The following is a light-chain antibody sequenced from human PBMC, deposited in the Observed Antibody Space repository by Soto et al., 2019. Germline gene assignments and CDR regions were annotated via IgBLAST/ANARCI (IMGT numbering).Light chain of an antibody. CDR1: QSVSGY. V-gene: IGKV3-15*01. CDR2: GAS. J-gene: IGKJ4*01. CDR3: QQYNNWPLT. Sequence: EIVMTQSPATLSVSPGERATLSCRASQSVSGYLAWYQQKPGQAPRLLIYGASTRATDIPARFSGSGSGTEFTLTSSSLQSEDFALYYCQQYNNWPLTFGGGTKVEIK.